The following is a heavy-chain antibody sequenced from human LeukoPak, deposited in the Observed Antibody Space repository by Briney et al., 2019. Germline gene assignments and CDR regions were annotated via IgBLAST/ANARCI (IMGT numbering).Heavy chain of an antibody. CDR1: GYTFTSYG. CDR2: ISAYNGNT. J-gene: IGHJ4*02. CDR3: ARGYSGYDNDRYFDY. V-gene: IGHV1-18*01. Sequence: GASVKVSCKASGYTFTSYGISWVRQAPGQGLEWMGWISAYNGNTNYAQKLQGRVTMTTDTSTSTAYMELRSLRSDDTAVYYCARGYSGYDNDRYFDYWGQGTLVTVSS. D-gene: IGHD5-12*01.